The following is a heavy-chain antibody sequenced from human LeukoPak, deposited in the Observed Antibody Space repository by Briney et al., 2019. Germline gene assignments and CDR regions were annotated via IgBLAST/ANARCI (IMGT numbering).Heavy chain of an antibody. D-gene: IGHD2-15*01. CDR2: INTNTGNP. CDR3: ARDKLLLGENDAFDI. CDR1: GYTFTSYG. J-gene: IGHJ3*02. V-gene: IGHV7-4-1*02. Sequence: ASVKVSCKASGYTFTSYGLSWVRQAPGQGLEWMGWINTNTGNPTYAQGFTGRFVFSLDTSVSTAYLQISSLKAEDTAVYYCARDKLLLGENDAFDIWGQGTMVTVSS.